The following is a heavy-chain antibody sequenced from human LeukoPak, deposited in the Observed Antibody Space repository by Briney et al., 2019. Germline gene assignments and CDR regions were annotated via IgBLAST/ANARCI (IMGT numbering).Heavy chain of an antibody. V-gene: IGHV4-59*01. CDR2: LYYSGST. CDR1: GGSISSYY. Sequence: SETLSLTCTVSGGSISSYYWSWIRQPPGKGREGMGYLYYSGSTNYNPSLKSRVNISVDTFKNQFSLKLSSVTAADTAVYYCARANRYSYGLNWFDPWGQGTLVTVSS. CDR3: ARANRYSYGLNWFDP. D-gene: IGHD5-18*01. J-gene: IGHJ5*02.